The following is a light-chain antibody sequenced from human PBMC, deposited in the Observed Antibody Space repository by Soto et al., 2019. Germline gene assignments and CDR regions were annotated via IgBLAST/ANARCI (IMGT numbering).Light chain of an antibody. J-gene: IGLJ3*02. Sequence: QSALTQPRSVSGSFGQSVTISCTGTSSDVGDSDSVSWYPQHPGRAPKLMISDVDKRPSGVPDRFSGSKSGNTASLTISGLQSDDEADYYCCSYAGSHTWVFGGGTKLTVL. CDR1: SSDVGDSDS. CDR2: DVD. V-gene: IGLV2-11*01. CDR3: CSYAGSHTWV.